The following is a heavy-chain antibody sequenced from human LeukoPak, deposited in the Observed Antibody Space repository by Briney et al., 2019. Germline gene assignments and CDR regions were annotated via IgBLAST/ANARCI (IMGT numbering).Heavy chain of an antibody. Sequence: SETLSLTCTVSGGSISSYYWSWIRQPAGKGLEWIGRIYTSGSTNYNPSLKSRVTMSVDTSKNQFSLKLSSVTAADTAVYYCARDHHPQDISHGMDVWGQGTTVTVSS. CDR3: ARDHHPQDISHGMDV. D-gene: IGHD3-9*01. CDR2: IYTSGST. CDR1: GGSISSYY. J-gene: IGHJ6*02. V-gene: IGHV4-4*07.